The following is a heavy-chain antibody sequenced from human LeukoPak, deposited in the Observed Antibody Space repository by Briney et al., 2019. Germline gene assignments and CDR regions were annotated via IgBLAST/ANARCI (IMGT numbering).Heavy chain of an antibody. J-gene: IGHJ3*02. V-gene: IGHV1-8*01. Sequence: ASVKVSCKASGYTFTSYDINWVRQAPGQGLEWMGWMNPNSGNTGYAQKFQGRVSMTRNTSISTTYMELSNLRSEDTAVYYCARARIITGGAFDIWGQGTMVTVSS. CDR2: MNPNSGNT. CDR3: ARARIITGGAFDI. D-gene: IGHD3-22*01. CDR1: GYTFTSYD.